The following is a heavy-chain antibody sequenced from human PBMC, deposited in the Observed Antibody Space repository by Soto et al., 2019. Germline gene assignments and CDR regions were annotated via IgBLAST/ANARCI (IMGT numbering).Heavy chain of an antibody. V-gene: IGHV1-8*01. CDR2: MNPNSGNT. J-gene: IGHJ4*02. CDR3: ARNDSGFSGSHYIDYFNY. Sequence: ASVKVSCKASGYTFTSYDINWVRQATGQGLEWMGWMNPNSGNTGYAQNFQGRVTITRNTSMGTVYMELSSLRSEDTAVYYCARNDSGFSGSHYIDYFNYWGQGALVTVSS. CDR1: GYTFTSYD. D-gene: IGHD1-26*01.